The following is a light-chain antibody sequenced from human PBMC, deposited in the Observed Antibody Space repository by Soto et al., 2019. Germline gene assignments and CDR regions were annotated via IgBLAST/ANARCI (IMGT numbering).Light chain of an antibody. CDR1: QWINYW. J-gene: IGKJ2*01. Sequence: DIQMTQSPSTLSASVGDRVTITCRASQWINYWLAWYQQKPGKAPKLLIYEASSLESGVSSRFSGSGSGTEFTLTISSLQPDDFATYDCQQYDSHPYPFGQGTKLQIK. V-gene: IGKV1-5*03. CDR2: EAS. CDR3: QQYDSHPYP.